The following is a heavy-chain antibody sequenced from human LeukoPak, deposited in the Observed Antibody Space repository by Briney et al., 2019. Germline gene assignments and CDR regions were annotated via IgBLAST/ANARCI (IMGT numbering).Heavy chain of an antibody. CDR2: ISWNSGSI. V-gene: IGHV3-9*01. CDR3: AKDSIHSGYDHFDY. CDR1: GFTFDDYA. J-gene: IGHJ4*02. Sequence: PGRSLRLSCAASGFTFDDYAMHWVRQAPGKGLECVSGISWNSGSIGYADSVKGRFTISSDNTKISLYLQMNSLRAEDTSLYYCAKDSIHSGYDHFDYWGQGTLVTVSS. D-gene: IGHD5-12*01.